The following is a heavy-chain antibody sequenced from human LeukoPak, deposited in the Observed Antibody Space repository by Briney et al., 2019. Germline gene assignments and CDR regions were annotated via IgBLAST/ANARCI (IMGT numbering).Heavy chain of an antibody. CDR2: ISAYNGNT. CDR1: GYTFTSYG. Sequence: ASVKVSCKASGYTFTSYGISWVRQAPGQGLEWMGWISAYNGNTNYAQKLQGRVTMTTDTSTSTAYMELRSLRSDDTAVYYCAREWTGATVTLALDYWGQGTLVTVSS. D-gene: IGHD4-17*01. J-gene: IGHJ4*02. V-gene: IGHV1-18*01. CDR3: AREWTGATVTLALDY.